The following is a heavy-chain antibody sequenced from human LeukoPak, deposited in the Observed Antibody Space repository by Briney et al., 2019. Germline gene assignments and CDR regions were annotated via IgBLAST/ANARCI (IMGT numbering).Heavy chain of an antibody. CDR2: ISGSGGST. D-gene: IGHD6-6*01. CDR1: IVTFSNYA. V-gene: IGHV3-23*01. CDR3: ARGLYSSSP. Sequence: VGSLRLSCAASIVTFSNYAMNWVRQAPGKGLEWVSAISGSGGSTYYADSVKGRFTISRDNSKNTLYLQVNSLRAEDTAVYYCARGLYSSSPWGQGILVTVSS. J-gene: IGHJ4*02.